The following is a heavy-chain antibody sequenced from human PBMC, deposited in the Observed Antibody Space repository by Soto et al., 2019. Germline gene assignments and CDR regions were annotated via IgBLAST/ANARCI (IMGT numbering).Heavy chain of an antibody. J-gene: IGHJ6*02. CDR1: GFTFSSYA. Sequence: QVQLVESGGGVVQPGRSLRLSCAASGFTFSSYAMHWVRQAPGKGLEWVAVISYDGSNKYYADSVKGRFTISRDNSKNTLYLQMNSLRAEDTAVYYCARELELRYYYYYGMDVWGQGTTVTVSS. CDR3: ARELELRYYYYYGMDV. D-gene: IGHD1-7*01. V-gene: IGHV3-30-3*01. CDR2: ISYDGSNK.